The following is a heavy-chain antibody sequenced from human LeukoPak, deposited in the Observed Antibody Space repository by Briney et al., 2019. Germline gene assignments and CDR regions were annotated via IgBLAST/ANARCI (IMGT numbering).Heavy chain of an antibody. CDR3: ARDGGSYCFDY. V-gene: IGHV3-53*01. CDR1: GFTVSSNY. D-gene: IGHD1-26*01. J-gene: IGHJ4*02. Sequence: GGSLRLSCAVSGFTVSSNYMSWVRQAPGKGLEWVSVIYSGGSTYYADSVKGRFTISRDNSKNTLYLQMNSLRAEDTAVYYCARDGGSYCFDYWGQGTLVTVSS. CDR2: IYSGGST.